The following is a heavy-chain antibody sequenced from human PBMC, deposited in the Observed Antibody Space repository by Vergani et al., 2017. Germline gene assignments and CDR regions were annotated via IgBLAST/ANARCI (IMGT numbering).Heavy chain of an antibody. CDR3: APSPDIVVVPAAIG. CDR1: GFTFSSYA. Sequence: EVQLLESGGNLIQPGGSLRLSCGASGFTFSSYAMSWVRQAPGKGLEWVSAISGSGGSTYYADSVKGRFTISRDNSKNTLYLQMNSLRAEDTAVYYCAPSPDIVVVPAAIGWGQGTLVTVSS. CDR2: ISGSGGST. V-gene: IGHV3-23*01. J-gene: IGHJ4*02. D-gene: IGHD2-2*02.